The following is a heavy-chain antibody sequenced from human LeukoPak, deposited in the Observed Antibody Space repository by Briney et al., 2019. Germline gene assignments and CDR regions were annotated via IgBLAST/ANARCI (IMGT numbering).Heavy chain of an antibody. J-gene: IGHJ3*02. CDR2: IYSGGST. Sequence: GGSLRLSCAASGFTVSSNYMSWVRQAPGKGLEWVSVIYSGGSTYYADSVKGRFTISRDNSKDTLYLQMNSLRAEDTAVYYCAKHVLVGATGLSDAFDIWGQGTMVTVSS. D-gene: IGHD1-26*01. CDR3: AKHVLVGATGLSDAFDI. V-gene: IGHV3-53*01. CDR1: GFTVSSNY.